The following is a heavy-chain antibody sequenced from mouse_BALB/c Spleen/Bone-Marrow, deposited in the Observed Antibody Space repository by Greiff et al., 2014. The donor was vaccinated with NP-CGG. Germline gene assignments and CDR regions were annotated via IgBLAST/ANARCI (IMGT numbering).Heavy chain of an antibody. J-gene: IGHJ3*01. CDR1: GFTFSSFG. D-gene: IGHD1-3*01. Sequence: EVQLVESGGGLVQPGGSRTLSCAASGFTFSSFGMHWVRQAPEKGLEWVAYISSGSSTIYYADSVKRRFTISRDNPKNTLYLQVTRLRSEDTAMYYCARGYNYAWFAYWGQGTLVTVSA. CDR2: ISSGSSTI. CDR3: ARGYNYAWFAY. V-gene: IGHV5-17*02.